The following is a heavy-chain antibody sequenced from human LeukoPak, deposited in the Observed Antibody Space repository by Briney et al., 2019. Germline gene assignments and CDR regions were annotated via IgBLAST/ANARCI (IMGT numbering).Heavy chain of an antibody. J-gene: IGHJ4*02. V-gene: IGHV3-15*01. CDR3: AKDAIAAAGTIHWDY. CDR2: IKSKTDGGTT. Sequence: PGGSLRLSCAASGFTFSNAWMSWVRQAPGKGLEWVGRIKSKTDGGTTDYAAPVKGRFTISRDDSKNTLYLQMNSLRAEDTAVYYCAKDAIAAAGTIHWDYWGQGTLVTVSS. D-gene: IGHD6-13*01. CDR1: GFTFSNAW.